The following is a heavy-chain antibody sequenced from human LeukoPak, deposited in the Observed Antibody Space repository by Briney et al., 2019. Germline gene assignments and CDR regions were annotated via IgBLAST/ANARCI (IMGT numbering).Heavy chain of an antibody. Sequence: ASVKVSCKASGYTFTSYGISWVRQAPGQGLEWMGWISAYNGNTNYAQKLQGRVTMTTDTSTSTAYMELRSLRSDDTAVYYCASARDEYCSGGSCHPDYWGQGTLVTVSS. CDR2: ISAYNGNT. V-gene: IGHV1-18*01. CDR1: GYTFTSYG. D-gene: IGHD2-15*01. CDR3: ASARDEYCSGGSCHPDY. J-gene: IGHJ4*02.